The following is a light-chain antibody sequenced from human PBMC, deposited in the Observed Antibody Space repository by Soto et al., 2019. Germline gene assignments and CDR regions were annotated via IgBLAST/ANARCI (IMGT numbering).Light chain of an antibody. V-gene: IGKV3-11*01. J-gene: IGKJ4*01. CDR3: QQRNKWPPVT. CDR1: PSVSNS. Sequence: PGERATLSCRASPSVSNSLAWYQHKPGQAPRLLIYDASNRATGVLTRFSGSGSGTDFTLTISSLEPEDFAVYYCQQRNKWPPVTFGGGTRVEIK. CDR2: DAS.